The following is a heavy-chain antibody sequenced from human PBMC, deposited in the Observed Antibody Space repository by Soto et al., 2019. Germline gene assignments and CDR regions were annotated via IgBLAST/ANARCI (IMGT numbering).Heavy chain of an antibody. CDR3: ARDRYSSGWYDLDY. J-gene: IGHJ4*02. CDR2: IWYDGSNK. D-gene: IGHD6-19*01. V-gene: IGHV3-33*01. CDR1: GFTFSSYG. Sequence: QVQLVESGGGVVQPGTSLRLSCAASGFTFSSYGRHWVRQAPGKGLEWVAVIWYDGSNKYYADSVKGRFTISRDNSENTLYLQMNSLRAEDTAVYYCARDRYSSGWYDLDYWGQGTLVTVSS.